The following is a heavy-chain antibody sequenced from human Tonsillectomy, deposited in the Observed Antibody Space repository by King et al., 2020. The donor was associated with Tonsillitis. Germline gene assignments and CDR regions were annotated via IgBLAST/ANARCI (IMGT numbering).Heavy chain of an antibody. CDR1: GFPFSTYA. CDR3: ARRVTALDY. Sequence: VQLVESGGGLVQSGGSLRLSCAASGFPFSTYAMSWVRQAPGKGLEWVSFISGSGVVTYYADSVKGRFTTSRDNSKKTLYLQMTSLRAEDTAVYYCARRVTALDYWGQGTLVTVSS. CDR2: ISGSGVVT. V-gene: IGHV3-23*04. J-gene: IGHJ4*02. D-gene: IGHD2-21*02.